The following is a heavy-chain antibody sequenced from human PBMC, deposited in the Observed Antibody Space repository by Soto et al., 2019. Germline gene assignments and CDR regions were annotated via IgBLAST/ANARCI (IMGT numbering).Heavy chain of an antibody. V-gene: IGHV3-23*01. CDR2: VDGSGGDT. Sequence: GGSLRLSCAASGFTFSSHAMGWLRQAPGTEPEWVAFVDGSGGDTFYADSVKGRFTISRDNSESSLYLHMNSLRAEDTGRYFCAKEIFAAAYAAPNWFDPWGQGTLVTVSS. J-gene: IGHJ5*02. CDR1: GFTFSSHA. CDR3: AKEIFAAAYAAPNWFDP. D-gene: IGHD2-8*01.